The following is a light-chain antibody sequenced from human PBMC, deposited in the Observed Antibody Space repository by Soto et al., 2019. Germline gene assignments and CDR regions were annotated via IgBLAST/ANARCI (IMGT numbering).Light chain of an antibody. Sequence: EIVLTQSPVTLSLSPGERDTLSCRASQSVSSYLAWYQQKPGQAPRLLIYDASNRATGIPARFSGSGSGTDFTLTISSLEPEDFAVYYCQQRSNWPRTFGQGTNVDIK. J-gene: IGKJ1*01. CDR2: DAS. CDR3: QQRSNWPRT. V-gene: IGKV3-11*01. CDR1: QSVSSY.